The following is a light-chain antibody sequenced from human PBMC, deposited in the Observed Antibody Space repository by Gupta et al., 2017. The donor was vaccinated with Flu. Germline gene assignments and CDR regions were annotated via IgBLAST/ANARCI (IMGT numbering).Light chain of an antibody. J-gene: IGLJ2*01. Sequence: SSILTQPPSVSVAPGQTARITCGGNNIGSKSGHWYQQKPGQAPVVVVYDDNDRHSGIPERCSGSNSGNTATLTISRVEAGDEAGYFCQVWDSSSDHPVVFGGGTKLTVL. V-gene: IGLV3-21*02. CDR2: DDN. CDR3: QVWDSSSDHPVV. CDR1: NIGSKS.